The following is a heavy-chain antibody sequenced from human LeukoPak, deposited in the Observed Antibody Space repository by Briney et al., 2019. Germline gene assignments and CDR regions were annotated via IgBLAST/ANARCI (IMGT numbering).Heavy chain of an antibody. Sequence: ETLSLTCTVSGGSISNYYWSWVRHAPGKGLEWVSALSANGINTYYRGSVKGRFTISRDNSKNTLYLQMSSLRAEDTAVYYCAKDKSYAFDSWGQGTLVTVSS. CDR3: AKDKSYAFDS. CDR2: LSANGINT. V-gene: IGHV3-23*01. D-gene: IGHD2-2*01. CDR1: GGSISNYY. J-gene: IGHJ4*02.